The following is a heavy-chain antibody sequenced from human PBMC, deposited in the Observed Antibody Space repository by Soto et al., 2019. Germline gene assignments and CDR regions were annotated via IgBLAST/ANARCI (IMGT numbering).Heavy chain of an antibody. CDR2: IDPSDSYS. J-gene: IGHJ6*02. V-gene: IGHV5-10-1*01. CDR3: ARQRLWYSSSSDYYYGMDV. CDR1: GYSFTSYW. Sequence: GESLKISCKGSGYSFTSYWISWVRQMPGKGLEWMGRIDPSDSYSNYSPSFQGHVTISADKSISTAYLQWSSLKASDTAMYYCARQRLWYSSSSDYYYGMDVWGQGTTVTVFS. D-gene: IGHD6-6*01.